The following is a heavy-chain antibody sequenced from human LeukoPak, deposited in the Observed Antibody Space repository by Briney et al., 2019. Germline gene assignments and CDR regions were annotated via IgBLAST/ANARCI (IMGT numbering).Heavy chain of an antibody. V-gene: IGHV1-69*06. Sequence: SVTVSCTASGGTFIIYAISWVRQAPGQGLEWMGGIIPIFGTANYAQKFQGRVTITADKSTSTAYMELSSLRSEDTAVYYCARSPPTITVKGAFDIWGQGTMVTVSS. CDR3: ARSPPTITVKGAFDI. CDR2: IIPIFGTA. J-gene: IGHJ3*02. CDR1: GGTFIIYA. D-gene: IGHD4-11*01.